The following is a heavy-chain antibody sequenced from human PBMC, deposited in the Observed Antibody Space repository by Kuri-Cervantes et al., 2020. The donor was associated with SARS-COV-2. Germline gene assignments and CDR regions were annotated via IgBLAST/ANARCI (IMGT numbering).Heavy chain of an antibody. Sequence: SETLSLTCTVSGGSISSSSYYWGWIRQPPGKGLEWIGSIYYSGSTYYDPSLKSRVTTTVDTSKNQFSLKLSSVTAADTAVYYWARHEWEPYYFDYWGQGTLVTVSS. CDR3: ARHEWEPYYFDY. D-gene: IGHD1-26*01. CDR2: IYYSGST. V-gene: IGHV4-39*01. J-gene: IGHJ4*02. CDR1: GGSISSSSYY.